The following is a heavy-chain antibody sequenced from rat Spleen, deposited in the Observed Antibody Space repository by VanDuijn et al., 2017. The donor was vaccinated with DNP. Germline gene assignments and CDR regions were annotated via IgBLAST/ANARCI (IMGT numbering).Heavy chain of an antibody. J-gene: IGHJ2*01. Sequence: EVQLVESGGDLVQPGRSLKLSCAASGFTFSYYWMAWIRQVPGKGLEWIASITGGSGFTYYGDSVKGRFTISRDNTKSTLNLQMNSLRSKDMATYYCARWGGDYFDYWGQGVMVTVSS. CDR3: ARWGGDYFDY. CDR2: ITGGSGFT. V-gene: IGHV5-31*01. CDR1: GFTFSYYW.